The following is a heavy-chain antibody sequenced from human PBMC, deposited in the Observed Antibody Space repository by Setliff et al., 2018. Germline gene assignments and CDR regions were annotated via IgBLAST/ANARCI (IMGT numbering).Heavy chain of an antibody. J-gene: IGHJ3*02. CDR1: GYRFSSHW. V-gene: IGHV5-51*01. Sequence: PGESLKISCQGSGYRFSSHWIGWVRQMPGKGLEWMGIIYPGDSDTRYGPSFQGQVTISADKSISTAYLQWSSLKASDTAMYYCAREGWGGPRAFDIWGQGTMVTVSS. CDR3: AREGWGGPRAFDI. CDR2: IYPGDSDT. D-gene: IGHD1-26*01.